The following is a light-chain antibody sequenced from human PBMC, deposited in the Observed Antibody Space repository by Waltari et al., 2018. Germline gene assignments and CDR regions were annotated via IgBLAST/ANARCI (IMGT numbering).Light chain of an antibody. CDR3: QQYYSTPRT. Sequence: DIVMTQSPDSLAVSLGERATINRKPSQSVLYSANHKNYLAWYQQKPGQPPNLLIYWASTRESGVPDRFSGSGSGTDFTLTISSLQAEDVAVYYCQQYYSTPRTFGQGTKVEIK. J-gene: IGKJ1*01. CDR1: QSVLYSANHKNY. CDR2: WAS. V-gene: IGKV4-1*01.